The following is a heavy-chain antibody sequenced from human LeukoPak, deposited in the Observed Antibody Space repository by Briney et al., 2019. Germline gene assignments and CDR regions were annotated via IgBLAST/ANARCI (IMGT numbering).Heavy chain of an antibody. D-gene: IGHD5-12*01. V-gene: IGHV3-66*03. Sequence: GGSLRLSCAGSGFSVSNYYMSWVRQAPGKGLEWVSLIRDSGETFYADSVKGRFTISRDNSKNTMYLQMNRLRVEDTAVYYCARDASGYDYYYGMDVWGQGTTVTVSS. CDR3: ARDASGYDYYYGMDV. J-gene: IGHJ6*02. CDR2: IRDSGET. CDR1: GFSVSNYY.